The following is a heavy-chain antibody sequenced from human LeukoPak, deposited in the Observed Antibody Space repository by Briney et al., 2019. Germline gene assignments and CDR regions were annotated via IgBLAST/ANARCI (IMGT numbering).Heavy chain of an antibody. D-gene: IGHD2-8*01. CDR1: GFTFSSYA. V-gene: IGHV3-23*01. Sequence: GGSLRLSCAASGFTFSSYAMSWVRQAPGKGLEWVSAITSSGGSTYYADSVKGRFTISRDNSKNTLYLQINSLRAEDTAVYYCAKDRGHCINGVCHNYYYMDVWGKGTTVTVSS. CDR2: ITSSGGST. CDR3: AKDRGHCINGVCHNYYYMDV. J-gene: IGHJ6*03.